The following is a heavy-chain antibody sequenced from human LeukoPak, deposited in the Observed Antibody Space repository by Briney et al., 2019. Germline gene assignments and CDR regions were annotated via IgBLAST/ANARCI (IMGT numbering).Heavy chain of an antibody. D-gene: IGHD6-19*01. CDR1: GYTFAGYY. Sequence: ASVKVSCKASGYTFAGYYMHWVRQAPGQGLEWMGWINPNSGGTNYAQKLQGRVTMTTDTSTSTAYMELRSLTSDDTAVYYCAREYSSGPNIDYWGQGTLVTVSS. CDR2: INPNSGGT. J-gene: IGHJ4*02. CDR3: AREYSSGPNIDY. V-gene: IGHV1-2*02.